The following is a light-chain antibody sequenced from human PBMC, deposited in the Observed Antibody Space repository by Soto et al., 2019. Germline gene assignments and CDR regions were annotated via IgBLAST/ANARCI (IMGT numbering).Light chain of an antibody. Sequence: EVVITQSPGTLSLSPGERATLSCSASQSVSSSSLAWYQQNPGQAPRLLIYGASTRAAGIPARFSGSGSGTEFTLTISSLQSEDFAVYYCQQYNNWPWTFGQGTKVDIK. CDR2: GAS. J-gene: IGKJ1*01. CDR1: QSVSSS. CDR3: QQYNNWPWT. V-gene: IGKV3-15*01.